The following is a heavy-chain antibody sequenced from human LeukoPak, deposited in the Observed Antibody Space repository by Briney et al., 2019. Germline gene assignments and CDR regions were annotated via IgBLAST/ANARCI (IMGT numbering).Heavy chain of an antibody. D-gene: IGHD5-12*01. CDR2: IYYSGST. V-gene: IGHV4-39*01. CDR1: GGSISSSSYY. J-gene: IGHJ4*02. Sequence: SETLSLTCTVSGGSISSSSYYWGWIRQPPGKGLEWIGSIYYSGSTYYNPSLKSRVTISVDTSKNQFSLKLSSVTAADTAVYYCARQNKWREDAVATIAILDYWGQGTLVTVSS. CDR3: ARQNKWREDAVATIAILDY.